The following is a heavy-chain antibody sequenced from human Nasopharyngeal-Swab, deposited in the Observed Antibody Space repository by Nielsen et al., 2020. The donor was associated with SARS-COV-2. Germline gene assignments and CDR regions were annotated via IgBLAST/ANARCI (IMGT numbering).Heavy chain of an antibody. D-gene: IGHD3-22*01. CDR1: GFTFSSYA. J-gene: IGHJ2*01. CDR2: ISYDGSNK. CDR3: AREGGRYYYDSSGYNYWYFDL. Sequence: GESLKISCAASGFTFSSYAMHWVRQAPGKGLEWVAVISYDGSNKYYADSVKGRFTISRDNSKNTLYLQMNSLRAEDTAVYYCAREGGRYYYDSSGYNYWYFDLWGRGTLVTVSS. V-gene: IGHV3-30-3*01.